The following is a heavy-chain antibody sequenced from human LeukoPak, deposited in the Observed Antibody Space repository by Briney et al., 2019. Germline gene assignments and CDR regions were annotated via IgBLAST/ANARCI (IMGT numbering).Heavy chain of an antibody. CDR3: ARGGSFGLKANLDS. Sequence: AASVKVSCKASGYTFTDYGISWVRQAPGQGLEWMGWISPSHGEVAYAQKFQGRVSMTTDTSTNTAYMEVTSLRSDDTAVFYCARGGSFGLKANLDSWGQGTLVTVSS. J-gene: IGHJ4*02. CDR2: ISPSHGEV. V-gene: IGHV1-18*01. CDR1: GYTFTDYG. D-gene: IGHD3/OR15-3a*01.